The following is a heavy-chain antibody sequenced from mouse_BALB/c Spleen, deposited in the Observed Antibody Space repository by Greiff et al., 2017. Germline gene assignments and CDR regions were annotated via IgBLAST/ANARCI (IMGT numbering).Heavy chain of an antibody. J-gene: IGHJ3*01. V-gene: IGHV1-81*01. D-gene: IGHD1-1*01. Sequence: VQLQESGPELVKPGASVKMSCTASGYTFTDYVISWVKQRTGQGLEWIGEIYPGSGSTYYNEKFKGKATLTADKSSNTAYMQLGSLTAEDSAVYFCARSYGYGSAYWGQGTLVTVSA. CDR3: ARSYGYGSAY. CDR1: GYTFTDYV. CDR2: IYPGSGST.